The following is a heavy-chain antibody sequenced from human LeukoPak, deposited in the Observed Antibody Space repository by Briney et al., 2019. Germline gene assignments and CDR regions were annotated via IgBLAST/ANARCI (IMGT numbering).Heavy chain of an antibody. D-gene: IGHD3-22*01. V-gene: IGHV3-11*01. J-gene: IGHJ4*02. CDR2: ISCSGSTM. Sequence: GGSLRLSCAASGFTFSDYCMSWIRQAPGKGLEWVSFISCSGSTMYYADSVKGRFTISRDNSKNSLYLQMNSLRAEDTALYYSATRGRESSGLYRFACGGERPLVTVS. CDR3: ATRGRESSGLYRFAC. CDR1: GFTFSDYC.